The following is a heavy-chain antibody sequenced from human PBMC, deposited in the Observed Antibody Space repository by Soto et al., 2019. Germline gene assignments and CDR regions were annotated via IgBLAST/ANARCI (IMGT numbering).Heavy chain of an antibody. Sequence: QVQLVQSGAEVNKPGSTVKVSCKASGGTFSNYALSWVRQAPGQGLEWMGDIIPIFGTTNNAQKFQGRVTTTGDEATSTAYMELNSLRSEDTAVYYCAGHGEQGYYDTSGYGWGQGTLVTVSS. V-gene: IGHV1-69*12. D-gene: IGHD3-22*01. CDR2: IIPIFGTT. J-gene: IGHJ1*01. CDR3: AGHGEQGYYDTSGYG. CDR1: GGTFSNYA.